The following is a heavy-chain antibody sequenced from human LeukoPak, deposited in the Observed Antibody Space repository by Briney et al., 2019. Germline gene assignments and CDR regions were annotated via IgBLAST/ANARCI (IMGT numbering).Heavy chain of an antibody. CDR1: GGSISSGSYY. Sequence: SETLSLTCTVSGGSISSGSYYWSWIRQPAGKGLEWIGRIYTSGSTNYNPSLESRVTISVDTSKNQFSLKLSSVTAADTAVYYCARDSSSYSLDYWGQGTLVTVSS. J-gene: IGHJ4*02. V-gene: IGHV4-61*02. CDR3: ARDSSSYSLDY. D-gene: IGHD6-6*01. CDR2: IYTSGST.